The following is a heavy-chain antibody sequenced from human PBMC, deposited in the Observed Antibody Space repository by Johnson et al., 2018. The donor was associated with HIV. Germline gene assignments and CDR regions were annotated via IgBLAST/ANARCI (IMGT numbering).Heavy chain of an antibody. CDR3: ARERSGTIAFDI. CDR1: GFTFSSYG. J-gene: IGHJ3*02. CDR2: ISGRGGST. D-gene: IGHD1-7*01. Sequence: QMQLVESGGGVVQPGRSLRLSCAASGFTFSSYGMHWVRQAPGKGLEWVSAISGRGGSTYYTDSVKGRFTISRDNSKNTLYLQMNSLRAEDTAVYYCARERSGTIAFDIWGQGTMVTVSS. V-gene: IGHV3-NL1*01.